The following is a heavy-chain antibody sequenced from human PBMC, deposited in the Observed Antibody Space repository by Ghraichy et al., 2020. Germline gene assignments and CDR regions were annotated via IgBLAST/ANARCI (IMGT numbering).Heavy chain of an antibody. J-gene: IGHJ4*02. V-gene: IGHV4-34*01. CDR3: ARGFRFACSAGSCYSSTTAIDY. Sequence: SETLSLTCAVYGGSFSGYYWSWIRQPPGKGLEWIGEMNHSGSTDYNPSLKSRVTISVDTSKNQFSLKLNSVTAADTAVYYCARGFRFACSAGSCYSSTTAIDYCGQGSLVTVSS. D-gene: IGHD2-15*01. CDR2: MNHSGST. CDR1: GGSFSGYY.